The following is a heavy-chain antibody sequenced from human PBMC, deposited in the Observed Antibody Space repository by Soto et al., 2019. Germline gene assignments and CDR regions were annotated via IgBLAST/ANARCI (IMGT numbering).Heavy chain of an antibody. CDR3: ARAPASGYYDY. D-gene: IGHD3-22*01. V-gene: IGHV3-23*01. CDR1: GFTSSSYA. J-gene: IGHJ4*02. CDR2: ISGSGGST. Sequence: GGSLRLSCAASGFTSSSYAMSWVRQAPGKGLEWVSAISGSGGSTYYADSVKGRFTISRDNSKNTLYLQMGSLRTEDMAVYYCARAPASGYYDYWGQGTLVTVSS.